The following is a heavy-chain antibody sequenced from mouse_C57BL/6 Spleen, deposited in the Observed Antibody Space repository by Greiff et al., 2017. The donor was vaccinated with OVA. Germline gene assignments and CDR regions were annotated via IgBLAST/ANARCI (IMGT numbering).Heavy chain of an antibody. V-gene: IGHV1-69*01. CDR1: GYTFTSYW. D-gene: IGHD2-5*01. J-gene: IGHJ4*01. CDR2: IDPSDSYT. CDR3: ARGYSNYFSYAMDY. Sequence: QVQLQQPGAELVMPGASVKLSCKASGYTFTSYWMHWVKQRPGQGLEWIGEIDPSDSYTNYNQKFKGKSTLTVDKSSSTAYMQLSSLTSEDSAVYYCARGYSNYFSYAMDYWGQGTSVTVSS.